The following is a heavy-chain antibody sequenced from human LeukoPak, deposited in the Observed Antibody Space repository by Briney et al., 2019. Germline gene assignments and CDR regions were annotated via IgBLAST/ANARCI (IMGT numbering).Heavy chain of an antibody. CDR2: IIPILGIA. D-gene: IGHD2-15*01. V-gene: IGHV1-69*04. J-gene: IGHJ4*02. Sequence: SVKVSCKASGGTFSSYAISWVRQAPGQGLEWMGRIIPILGIANYAQKFQGRVTITADKSTSTAYMELSSLRSEDTAVYYCARTHSEVAADYWGQGTLVTVSS. CDR3: ARTHSEVAADY. CDR1: GGTFSSYA.